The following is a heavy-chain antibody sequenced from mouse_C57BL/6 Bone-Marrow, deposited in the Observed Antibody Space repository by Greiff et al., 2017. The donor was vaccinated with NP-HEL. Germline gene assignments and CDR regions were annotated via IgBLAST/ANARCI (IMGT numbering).Heavy chain of an antibody. J-gene: IGHJ4*01. D-gene: IGHD2-5*01. V-gene: IGHV5-12*01. CDR1: GFTFSDYY. CDR3: ARQGAYYSNFYYAMDY. Sequence: EVQLVESGGGLVQPGGSLKLSCAASGFTFSDYYMYWVRQTPEKRLEWVAYISNGGGSTYYPDTVKGRFTISRDNAKNTLYLQMSRLKSEDTAMYYCARQGAYYSNFYYAMDYWGQGTSVTVSS. CDR2: ISNGGGST.